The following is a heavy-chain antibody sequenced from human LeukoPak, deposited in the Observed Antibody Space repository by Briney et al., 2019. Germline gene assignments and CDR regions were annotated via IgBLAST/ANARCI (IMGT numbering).Heavy chain of an antibody. D-gene: IGHD5-12*01. CDR2: ISGSGGTT. CDR1: GITFSNFA. CDR3: AKVRVTTTGPFDY. J-gene: IGHJ4*02. Sequence: GGSLRLSCAASGITFSNFAMSWVRQAPGKGLEWVSTISGSGGTTYYVDSVKGRFTISRDNSRNTLYLQMNSLRAEDTAVYYCAKVRVTTTGPFDYWGREPWSPSPQ. V-gene: IGHV3-23*01.